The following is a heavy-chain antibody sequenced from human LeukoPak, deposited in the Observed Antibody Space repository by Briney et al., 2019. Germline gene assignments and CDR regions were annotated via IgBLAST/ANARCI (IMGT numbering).Heavy chain of an antibody. V-gene: IGHV4-61*05. J-gene: IGHJ4*02. Sequence: SETLSLTCTVSGGSISSSSYYWGWIRQPPGKGLEWIGYIYYSGSTNYNPSLKSRVTISVDTSKNQFSLKLSSVTAADTAVYYCASLTPSYYYGSGSSFDYWGQGTLVTVSP. CDR2: IYYSGST. CDR1: GGSISSSSYY. CDR3: ASLTPSYYYGSGSSFDY. D-gene: IGHD3-10*01.